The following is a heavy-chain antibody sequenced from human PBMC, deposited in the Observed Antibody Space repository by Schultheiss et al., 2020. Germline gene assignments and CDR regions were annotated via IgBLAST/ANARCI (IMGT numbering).Heavy chain of an antibody. CDR1: GFTFSSYS. CDR2: ISSSSSTI. V-gene: IGHV3-48*01. CDR3: ARAVAATNYYYYGMDV. D-gene: IGHD6-19*01. J-gene: IGHJ6*02. Sequence: GGSLRLSCAASGFTFSSYSMNWVRQAPGKGLEWVSYISSSSSTIYYADSVKGRFTISRDNSKNTLYLQMNSLRAEDTAVYYCARAVAATNYYYYGMDVWGQGTTVNVSS.